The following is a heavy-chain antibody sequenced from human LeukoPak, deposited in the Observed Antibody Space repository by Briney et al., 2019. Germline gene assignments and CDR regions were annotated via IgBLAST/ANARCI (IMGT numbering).Heavy chain of an antibody. CDR1: GYTLTELS. CDR2: FDPEDGET. J-gene: IGHJ4*02. CDR3: ATALGSSSWYFTY. V-gene: IGHV1-24*01. D-gene: IGHD6-13*01. Sequence: GASVKVSCKVSGYTLTELSMHWVRQAPGKGLEWMGGFDPEDGETIYAQKFQGRVTMTEDTSTDTAYMELNRLRSEDTAVYYCATALGSSSWYFTYWGQGTLVTVSS.